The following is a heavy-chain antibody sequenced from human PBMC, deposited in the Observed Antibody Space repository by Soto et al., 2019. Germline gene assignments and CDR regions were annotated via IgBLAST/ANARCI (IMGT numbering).Heavy chain of an antibody. J-gene: IGHJ6*02. CDR3: ARIAASGRGWDV. CDR1: GFTFSSYW. Sequence: EVQLVESGGGWVQPGGSLRLSCVDSGFTFSSYWMSWVRQAPVKGLEWVGNIKQDGSEENYVDSVKGRFTISRDNAKNSIYLQMNSLRAEDTAVYYCARIAASGRGWDVWGQGTTVVVSS. D-gene: IGHD6-13*01. V-gene: IGHV3-7*01. CDR2: IKQDGSEE.